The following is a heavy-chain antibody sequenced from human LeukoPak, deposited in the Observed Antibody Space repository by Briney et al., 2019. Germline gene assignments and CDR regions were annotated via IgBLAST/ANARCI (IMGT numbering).Heavy chain of an antibody. CDR3: ARGQVVPAAPLNYYYMDV. D-gene: IGHD2-2*01. V-gene: IGHV1-2*02. CDR2: INPNSGGT. Sequence: GASVKVSCKASGYTFTDYYMHWVRQAPGQGLEWMGWINPNSGGTNYAQKFQGRVTMTRDTSISTAYMELSRLRSDDTAVYYCARGQVVPAAPLNYYYMDVWGKGTTVTVSS. J-gene: IGHJ6*03. CDR1: GYTFTDYY.